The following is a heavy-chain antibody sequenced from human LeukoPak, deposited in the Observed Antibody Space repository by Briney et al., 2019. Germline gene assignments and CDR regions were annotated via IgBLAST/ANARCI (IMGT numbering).Heavy chain of an antibody. V-gene: IGHV3-7*01. CDR3: ASRARQLWPYYLDY. J-gene: IGHJ4*02. CDR1: GFIFSTYW. Sequence: GGSLRLSCAASGFIFSTYWMTWVRQAPGKGLEWVANIKQDGSEKYYVDSVKGRFTISRDNAKNSLYLQMNNLRAEDTAVYFCASRARQLWPYYLDYWGQGTLVTVSS. D-gene: IGHD5-18*01. CDR2: IKQDGSEK.